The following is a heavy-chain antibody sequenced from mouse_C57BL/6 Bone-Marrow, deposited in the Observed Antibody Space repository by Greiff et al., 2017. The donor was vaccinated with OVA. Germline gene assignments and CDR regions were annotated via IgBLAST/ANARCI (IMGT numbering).Heavy chain of an antibody. CDR2: ISSGGSYT. CDR3: ARPYYFDY. V-gene: IGHV5-6*01. Sequence: EVKLMESGGDLVKPGGSLKLSCAASGFTFSSYGMSWVRQTTDKRLEWVATISSGGSYTYYPDSVKGRFTISRDNAKNTLYLQMSSLKSEDTAMYYCARPYYFDYWGQGTTLTVSS. CDR1: GFTFSSYG. J-gene: IGHJ2*01.